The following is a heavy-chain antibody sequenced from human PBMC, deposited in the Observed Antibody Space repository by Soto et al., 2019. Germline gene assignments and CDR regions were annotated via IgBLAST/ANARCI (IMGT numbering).Heavy chain of an antibody. V-gene: IGHV1-69*02. Sequence: QVQLVQSGAELKKPGSSVKVSCEPSGGTFNSYTFGWVRQAPGQGLEWVGRIIPILGLTNNAQKFQGRLTVTADKSTATAYMELSSLRSEDTAIYYCAGQSPGAGDRAFDLWGQGTMVTVSS. CDR1: GGTFNSYT. J-gene: IGHJ3*01. CDR2: IIPILGLT. CDR3: AGQSPGAGDRAFDL. D-gene: IGHD3-16*01.